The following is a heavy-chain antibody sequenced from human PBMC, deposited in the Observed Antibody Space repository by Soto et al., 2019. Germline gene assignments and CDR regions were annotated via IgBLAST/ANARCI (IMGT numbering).Heavy chain of an antibody. CDR1: GGTFSSYT. Sequence: QVQLVQSGAEVKKPGSSVKVSCKASGGTFSSYTISWVRQAPGKGLEWMGRIIPILGIANYAQKFQGRVTITADKSTSTAYMELSSLRSEDTAVYYCASIDSSGPRTDYWGQGTLVTVSS. D-gene: IGHD3-22*01. CDR3: ASIDSSGPRTDY. CDR2: IIPILGIA. J-gene: IGHJ4*02. V-gene: IGHV1-69*02.